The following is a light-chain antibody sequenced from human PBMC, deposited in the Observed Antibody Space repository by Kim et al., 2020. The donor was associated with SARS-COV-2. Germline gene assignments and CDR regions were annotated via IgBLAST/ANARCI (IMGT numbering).Light chain of an antibody. J-gene: IGLJ3*02. CDR3: SAWDNSLSVWV. CDR2: RDN. CDR1: SNNIGNQG. Sequence: QAGLTQPPSVSKDLRQTATLTCTGNSNNIGNQGAAWLQQHQGHPPKLLSYRDNNRPSGISDRLSASRSGNTASLTITGLQPEDEADYFCSAWDNSLSVWVFGGGTHLTVL. V-gene: IGLV10-54*01.